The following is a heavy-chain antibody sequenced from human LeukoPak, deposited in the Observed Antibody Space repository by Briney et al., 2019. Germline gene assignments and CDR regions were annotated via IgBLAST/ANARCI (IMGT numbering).Heavy chain of an antibody. J-gene: IGHJ3*02. Sequence: PSETLFLTCAVYGGSFSGYYWSWIRQPPGKGLEWIGEINHSGSTNYNPSLKSRVTISVDTSKNQFSLKLSSVTAADTAVYYCARGRLFYGSGSNGPQPRAPEAFDIWGQGTMVTVSS. CDR2: INHSGST. CDR3: ARGRLFYGSGSNGPQPRAPEAFDI. V-gene: IGHV4-34*01. CDR1: GGSFSGYY. D-gene: IGHD3-10*01.